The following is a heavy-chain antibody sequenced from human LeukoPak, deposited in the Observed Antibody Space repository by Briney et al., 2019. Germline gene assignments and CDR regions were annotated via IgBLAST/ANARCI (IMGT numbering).Heavy chain of an antibody. J-gene: IGHJ5*02. CDR3: ARLGDYDILTGAPLAGPSDP. V-gene: IGHV5-51*01. D-gene: IGHD3-9*01. Sequence: GESLKISCKGSGYSFTSYWIGWLRQMPGKGLEWMGIIYPGDSDTRYSPSFQGQVTISADKSISTAYLQWSSLKASDTAMYYCARLGDYDILTGAPLAGPSDPWGQGTLVTVSS. CDR1: GYSFTSYW. CDR2: IYPGDSDT.